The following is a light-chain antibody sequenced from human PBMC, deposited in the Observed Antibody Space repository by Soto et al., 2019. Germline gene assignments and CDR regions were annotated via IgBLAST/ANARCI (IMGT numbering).Light chain of an antibody. CDR2: EVS. J-gene: IGLJ1*01. CDR3: SSYTSSSTRV. CDR1: SSDVGAYDF. Sequence: QSVLTQPASASGSPGQSITISCTGTSSDVGAYDFVSWYQQHPDKAPKLMIYEVSNRPSGVSNRFSGSKSVNTATLTISGLQAEDEADYYCSSYTSSSTRVFGTGTKVTVL. V-gene: IGLV2-14*03.